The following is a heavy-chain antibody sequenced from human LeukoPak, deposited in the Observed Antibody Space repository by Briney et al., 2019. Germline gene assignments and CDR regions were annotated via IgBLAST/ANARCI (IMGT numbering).Heavy chain of an antibody. Sequence: PSGTLSLTRDVSGGSISSRNWWNWVRQPPGKGLEWVGEIYHSGSTNYNPSLKSRVTISVDKSKNQFSLKLSSVTAADTAVYYCASHYYGSGFDWGQGTLVTVSS. CDR3: ASHYYGSGFD. J-gene: IGHJ4*02. V-gene: IGHV4-4*02. D-gene: IGHD3-10*01. CDR1: GGSISSRNW. CDR2: IYHSGST.